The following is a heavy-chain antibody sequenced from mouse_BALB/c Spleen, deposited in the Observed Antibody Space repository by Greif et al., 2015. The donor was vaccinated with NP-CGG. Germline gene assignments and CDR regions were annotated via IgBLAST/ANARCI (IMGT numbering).Heavy chain of an antibody. Sequence: QVQLQQSGAELMKPGASVKISCKATGYTFSSYWIEWVKQRPGHGLEWIGEILPGSGSTNYNEKFKGKATFTADTSSNTAYMQLSSVTSEGSAVHYCARESNLWRDYWGQGTSVTVSS. CDR3: ARESNLWRDY. CDR2: ILPGSGST. V-gene: IGHV1-9*01. J-gene: IGHJ4*01. CDR1: GYTFSSYW. D-gene: IGHD1-1*02.